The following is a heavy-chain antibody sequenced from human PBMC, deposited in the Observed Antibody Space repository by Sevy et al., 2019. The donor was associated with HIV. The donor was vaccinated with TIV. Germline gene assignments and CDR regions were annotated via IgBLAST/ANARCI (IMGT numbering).Heavy chain of an antibody. Sequence: ASVKVSCKASGGTFSSYAISWVRQAPGQGLEWMGGIIPIFGTATYAQKFQGRVTVTADESTSTAYMELSSLRSEDTAVYYCARAMVRGVLSAPFDYWGQGTLVTVSS. CDR2: IIPIFGTA. D-gene: IGHD3-10*01. CDR3: ARAMVRGVLSAPFDY. J-gene: IGHJ4*02. CDR1: GGTFSSYA. V-gene: IGHV1-69*13.